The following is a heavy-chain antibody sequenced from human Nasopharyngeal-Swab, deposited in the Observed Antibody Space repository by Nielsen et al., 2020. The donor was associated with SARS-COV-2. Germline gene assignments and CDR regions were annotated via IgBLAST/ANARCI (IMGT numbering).Heavy chain of an antibody. D-gene: IGHD6-19*01. V-gene: IGHV3-30*04. CDR1: GFTFSSYA. J-gene: IGHJ4*02. CDR2: ISYDGSNK. Sequence: GSLKISCAASGFTFSSYAMHWVRQAPGKGLEWVAVISYDGSNKYYADSVKGRFTISRDNSKNTLYLQMNSLRAEDTAVYYCARTGGPVYGLVVDYWGQGTLVTVSS. CDR3: ARTGGPVYGLVVDY.